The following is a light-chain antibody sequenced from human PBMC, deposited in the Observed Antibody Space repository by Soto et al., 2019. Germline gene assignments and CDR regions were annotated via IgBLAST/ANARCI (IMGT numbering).Light chain of an antibody. CDR1: QSVSSS. Sequence: EIVLTQSPGTLSLSPGERATLSCRASQSVSSSLVWYQQKPGQAPRLLIYDASSRATGTPDRFSGSGSGTDFTLTNSRLEPEDFAVYSCQQYGSPPRTFGQGTKVEI. V-gene: IGKV3-20*01. CDR2: DAS. CDR3: QQYGSPPRT. J-gene: IGKJ1*01.